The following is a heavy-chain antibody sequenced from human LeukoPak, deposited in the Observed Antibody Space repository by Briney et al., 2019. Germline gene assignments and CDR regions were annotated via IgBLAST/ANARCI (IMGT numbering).Heavy chain of an antibody. J-gene: IGHJ4*02. CDR2: IYYSGRT. CDR1: GGSIGSSSYY. Sequence: PSETLSLTCTVSGGSIGSSSYYWAWIRQPRGKELEWIGSIYYSGRTYYNPSLKSRATISIETSKNKFSLKANSVTAAETAVYYCARQTWIELWHFDYWGQGALVTVSS. CDR3: ARQTWIELWHFDY. D-gene: IGHD5-18*01. V-gene: IGHV4-39*01.